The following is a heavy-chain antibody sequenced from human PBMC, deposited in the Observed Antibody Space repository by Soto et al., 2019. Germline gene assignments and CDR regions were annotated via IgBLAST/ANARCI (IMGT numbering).Heavy chain of an antibody. CDR2: ISGSSDTR. J-gene: IGHJ4*02. CDR1: GFTFSSYE. CDR3: ARATGYTNYGLDY. V-gene: IGHV3-48*03. Sequence: GSLRLSFPASGFTFSSYEMHWVREAPGKGLEWVSYISGSSDTRYIADSVKGRFTISRDNAKNSLYLQMNSLRAEDTAVYYCARATGYTNYGLDYWGEGALVTVSS. D-gene: IGHD2-8*01.